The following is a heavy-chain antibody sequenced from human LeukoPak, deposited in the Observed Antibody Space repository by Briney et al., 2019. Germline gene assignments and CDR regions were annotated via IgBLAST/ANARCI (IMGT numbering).Heavy chain of an antibody. D-gene: IGHD3-22*01. V-gene: IGHV5-51*01. CDR3: ARHSKDYYDSSGYYYVGDNWFDP. CDR1: GYSFTSYW. CDR2: IYPGDSDI. J-gene: IGHJ5*02. Sequence: GESLKISCKGSGYSFTSYWIGWVRQMPGKGLEWMGIIYPGDSDIRYSPSFQGQVTISADKSISTAYLQWSSLKASDTAMYYCARHSKDYYDSSGYYYVGDNWFDPWGQGTLVTVSS.